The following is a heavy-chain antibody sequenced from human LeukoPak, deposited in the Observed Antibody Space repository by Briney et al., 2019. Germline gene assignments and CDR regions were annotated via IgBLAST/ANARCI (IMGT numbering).Heavy chain of an antibody. CDR1: GDSVSSNSAA. V-gene: IGHV6-1*01. CDR2: TYYRSKWYN. CDR3: ARGVNYDFWSGTEIYAFDI. D-gene: IGHD3-3*01. J-gene: IGHJ3*02. Sequence: SQTLSLTCAISGDSVSSNSAAWNWIRQSPSRGLEWLGRTYYRSKWYNDYAVSVKSRITINPDTSKNQFSLQLNSVTPEDTAVYYCARGVNYDFWSGTEIYAFDIWGQGTMVTVSS.